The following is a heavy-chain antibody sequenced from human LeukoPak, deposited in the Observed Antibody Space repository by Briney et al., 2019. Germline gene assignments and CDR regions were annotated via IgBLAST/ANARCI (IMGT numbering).Heavy chain of an antibody. CDR3: ARGYCSGGTCYRTFFDY. J-gene: IGHJ4*02. CDR2: IYYSGST. D-gene: IGHD2-15*01. CDR1: GGSISSYY. V-gene: IGHV4-59*01. Sequence: SETLSLTCTVSGGSISSYYWSWVRQPPGKGLEWIGYIYYSGSTNYNSSLKSRVTMSVDTSKNQFSLKLSSATAADTAVYYGARGYCSGGTCYRTFFDYWGQGTLVTVSS.